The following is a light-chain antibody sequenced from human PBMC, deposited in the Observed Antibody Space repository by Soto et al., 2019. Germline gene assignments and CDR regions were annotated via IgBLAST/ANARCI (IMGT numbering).Light chain of an antibody. CDR1: QSISGS. Sequence: DIQMTQSPSTLSASVGDRVTITCRASQSISGSLAWYQQKPGKAPKLLIYEASNLKSGVPSRFSGSGSGTEYTLTISGLQPDDSASYYCQQYNGYWTFGKGTRVDIK. J-gene: IGKJ1*01. CDR3: QQYNGYWT. CDR2: EAS. V-gene: IGKV1-5*03.